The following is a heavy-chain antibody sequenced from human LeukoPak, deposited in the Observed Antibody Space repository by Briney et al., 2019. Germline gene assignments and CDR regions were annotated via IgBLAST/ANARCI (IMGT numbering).Heavy chain of an antibody. Sequence: ASVKVSCKASGYTFTSYDINWVRQATGQGLEWMGWMNPNSGNTGYAQKFQGRVTITRNTSISTAYMELSSLRSEDTAVYYCATPAYCGGDCSNFDYWGQGTLVTVSS. J-gene: IGHJ4*02. CDR1: GYTFTSYD. CDR3: ATPAYCGGDCSNFDY. D-gene: IGHD2-21*02. CDR2: MNPNSGNT. V-gene: IGHV1-8*03.